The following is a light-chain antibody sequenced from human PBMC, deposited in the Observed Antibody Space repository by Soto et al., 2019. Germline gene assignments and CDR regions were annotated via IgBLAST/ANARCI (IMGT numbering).Light chain of an antibody. Sequence: EIVLTQSPGTLSLSPGDRATLSCRASQSVSSTYLAWYQQKAGQALKLLVYGASTRATGTPDRFSGSGSGTYFTLTISRLEPEDFAVYYCQHYGRSLTWTFGQGTKVEIK. J-gene: IGKJ1*01. CDR2: GAS. CDR3: QHYGRSLTWT. V-gene: IGKV3-20*01. CDR1: QSVSSTY.